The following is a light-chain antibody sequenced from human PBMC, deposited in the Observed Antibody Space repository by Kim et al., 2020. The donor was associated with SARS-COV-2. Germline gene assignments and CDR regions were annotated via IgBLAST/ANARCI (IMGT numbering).Light chain of an antibody. Sequence: GQRVTISCSGSSSNAGRHFVNWYQQLPGTAPKVFIYNDNQRPSGFPDRFSGSRSGTSASLAISGLQSEDEADYYCATWDVTLNGWVFGGGTQLTVL. CDR3: ATWDVTLNGWV. J-gene: IGLJ3*02. CDR1: SSNAGRHF. CDR2: NDN. V-gene: IGLV1-44*01.